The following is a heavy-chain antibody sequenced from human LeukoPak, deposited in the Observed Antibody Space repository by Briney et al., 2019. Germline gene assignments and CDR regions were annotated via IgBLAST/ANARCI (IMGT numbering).Heavy chain of an antibody. CDR1: GGTFSSYA. CDR2: IIPIFGTA. CDR3: ARALLQQLVQSNYMDV. J-gene: IGHJ6*03. V-gene: IGHV1-69*01. Sequence: SVKVSCKASGGTFSSYAISWVRQAPGQGLEWMGGIIPIFGTANYAQKFQGRVTITADESTSTACMELSSLRSEDTAVYYCARALLQQLVQSNYMDVWGKGTTVTVSS. D-gene: IGHD6-13*01.